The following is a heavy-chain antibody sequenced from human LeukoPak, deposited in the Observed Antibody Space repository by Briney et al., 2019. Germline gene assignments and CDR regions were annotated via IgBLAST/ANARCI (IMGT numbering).Heavy chain of an antibody. CDR2: IWYDGSNK. V-gene: IGHV3-33*01. CDR3: ARDADYYYGSGSYKSLGLFDY. Sequence: PGGSLRLSCAASGFTFSSYGMHWVRQAPGKGLEWVAVIWYDGSNKYYADSVKGRFTISRDNSKNTLYLQMSSLRAEDTAVYYCARDADYYYGSGSYKSLGLFDYWGQGTLVTVSS. J-gene: IGHJ4*02. CDR1: GFTFSSYG. D-gene: IGHD3-10*01.